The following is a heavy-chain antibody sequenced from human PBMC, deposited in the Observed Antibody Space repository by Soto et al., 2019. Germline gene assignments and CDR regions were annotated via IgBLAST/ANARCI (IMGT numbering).Heavy chain of an antibody. D-gene: IGHD2-21*01. Sequence: ASVKVSCKASGYTFTSYGISWVRQAPGQGLEWMGWISAYNGNTNYAQKLQGRVTMTTDTSTSTAYMELRSLRSDDTAVYYCAREGVDSGPTPDAFDIWGQGTMVTVSS. CDR3: AREGVDSGPTPDAFDI. CDR2: ISAYNGNT. CDR1: GYTFTSYG. J-gene: IGHJ3*02. V-gene: IGHV1-18*01.